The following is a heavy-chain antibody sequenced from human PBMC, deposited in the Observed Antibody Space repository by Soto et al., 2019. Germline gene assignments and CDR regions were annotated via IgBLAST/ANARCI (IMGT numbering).Heavy chain of an antibody. CDR1: GFTFSSYA. J-gene: IGHJ4*02. CDR2: ISGSGGTA. D-gene: IGHD3-10*01. CDR3: GKGRGQNRNFEY. V-gene: IGHV3-23*01. Sequence: EVQLLESGGGSVQPGGSLRLSCAASGFTFSSYAMHWVRRPPGQGLEWVSSISGSGGTAYYADSVQGRFSISRDSLGNTLYLQMNSLRAEDTAVYYCGKGRGQNRNFEYWVQGTLVTVSP.